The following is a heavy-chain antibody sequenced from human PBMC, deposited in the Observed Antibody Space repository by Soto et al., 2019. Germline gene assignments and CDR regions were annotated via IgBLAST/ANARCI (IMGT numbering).Heavy chain of an antibody. Sequence: QVQLQESGPGLVKPSQTLSLTCTVSGGSISSGGYYWSWIRQHPGKGLEWIGDIYYSGSTYYNPSLKSPVTISVDTSTNQYSLKLRSVTAPNTAAYSCARPPDHWGQGTLVTVSS. CDR3: ARPPDH. J-gene: IGHJ4*02. CDR2: IYYSGST. CDR1: GGSISSGGYY. V-gene: IGHV4-31*01.